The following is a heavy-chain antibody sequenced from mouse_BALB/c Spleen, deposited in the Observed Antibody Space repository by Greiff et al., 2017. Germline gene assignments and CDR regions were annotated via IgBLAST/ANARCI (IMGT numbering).Heavy chain of an antibody. CDR2: IDPYYGRT. CDR3: ARYRFYAMDY. V-gene: IGHV1-39*01. D-gene: IGHD2-14*01. J-gene: IGHJ4*01. CDR1: GYSFTGYN. Sequence: EVQLQQSGPELEKPGASVKISCKASGYSFTGYNMNWVKQSNGKSLEWIGNIDPYYGRTSYNQKFKGKATLTVDKSSSTAYMQLKSLTSEDSAVYYCARYRFYAMDYWGQGTSVTVSS.